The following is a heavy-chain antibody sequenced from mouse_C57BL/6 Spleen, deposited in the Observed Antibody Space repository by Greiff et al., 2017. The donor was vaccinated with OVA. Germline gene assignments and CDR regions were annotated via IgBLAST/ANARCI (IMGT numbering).Heavy chain of an antibody. Sequence: QVQLQQSGPGLVQPSQSLSITCTVSGFSLTSYGVHWVRQSPGKGLEWLGVIWSGGSTDYNAAFISRLSISKDNSKSQVFFKMNSLQADDTAIYYWARVTTVVATGVGYYAMDYWGQGTSVTVSS. J-gene: IGHJ4*01. D-gene: IGHD1-1*01. V-gene: IGHV2-2*01. CDR2: IWSGGST. CDR1: GFSLTSYG. CDR3: ARVTTVVATGVGYYAMDY.